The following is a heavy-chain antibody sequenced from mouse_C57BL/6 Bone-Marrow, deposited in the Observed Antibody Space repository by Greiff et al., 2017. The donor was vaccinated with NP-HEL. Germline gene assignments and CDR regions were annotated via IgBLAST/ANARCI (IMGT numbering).Heavy chain of an antibody. V-gene: IGHV1-9*01. D-gene: IGHD1-1*01. CDR3: AYYVNYYAMDY. J-gene: IGHJ4*01. Sequence: QVQLQQSGAELMKPGASVKLSCKATGYTFTGYWIEWVKQRPGHGLEWIGEILPGSGSTTYTEKFKGKATFTADTSSNTAYMQLSSLTTEDSAIYYCAYYVNYYAMDYWGQGTSVTVSS. CDR2: ILPGSGST. CDR1: GYTFTGYW.